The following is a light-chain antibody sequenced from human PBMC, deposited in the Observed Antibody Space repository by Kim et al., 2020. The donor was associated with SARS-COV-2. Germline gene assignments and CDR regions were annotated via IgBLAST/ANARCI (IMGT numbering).Light chain of an antibody. CDR1: QSFSSSY. CDR2: GAS. V-gene: IGKV3-20*01. CDR3: QQYGSSIT. J-gene: IGKJ5*01. Sequence: EIVLTQSPGTLSLSPGERATLSCRASQSFSSSYLAWYQHKPGQAPRLLIYGASSRATGIPDRFSGSGSGTDFTLTISRLEAEDFAVYYCQQYGSSITFGQGTRLEIK.